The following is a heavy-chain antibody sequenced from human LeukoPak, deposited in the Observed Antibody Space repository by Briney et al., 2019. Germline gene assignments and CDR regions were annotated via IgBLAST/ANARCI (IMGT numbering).Heavy chain of an antibody. V-gene: IGHV5-51*01. D-gene: IGHD2-2*01. CDR1: GKSFTNYW. Sequence: GESLKISCKGSGKSFTNYWIGWVRQMPGKGLEWVGIIFPGDSDTRYSPSLQGQVTISADKSINTAYLQWSSLKASDTAMYYCARGSQSSYCSSTSCYTYWGQGTLVNVSS. J-gene: IGHJ4*02. CDR2: IFPGDSDT. CDR3: ARGSQSSYCSSTSCYTY.